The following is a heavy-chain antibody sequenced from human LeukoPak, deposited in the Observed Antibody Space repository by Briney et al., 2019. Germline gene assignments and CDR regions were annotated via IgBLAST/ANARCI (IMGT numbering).Heavy chain of an antibody. Sequence: PGGSLRLSCAASGFTVSSNYMSWVRQAPGKGLEWVSVIYSCGSTYYADSVKGRFTISRDNSKNTLYLQMNSLRAEDTAVYYCARVGYYYGSSGYYLVYYFDHWGQGTLVTVSS. D-gene: IGHD3-22*01. J-gene: IGHJ4*02. V-gene: IGHV3-66*03. CDR2: IYSCGST. CDR1: GFTVSSNY. CDR3: ARVGYYYGSSGYYLVYYFDH.